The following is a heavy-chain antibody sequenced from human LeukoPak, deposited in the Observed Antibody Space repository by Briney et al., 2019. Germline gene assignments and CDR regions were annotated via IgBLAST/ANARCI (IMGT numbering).Heavy chain of an antibody. D-gene: IGHD4-17*01. V-gene: IGHV3-20*04. Sequence: GGSLRLSCATSGFTFDDYGLSWVRQAPGKGLEWVSDINWNGGSTGYADSVKGRFTISRDNGKNSLYLQMNSLRAEDTAVYYCASSLVAGDYGDYAFDYWGQGTLVTVSS. CDR1: GFTFDDYG. CDR2: INWNGGST. CDR3: ASSLVAGDYGDYAFDY. J-gene: IGHJ4*02.